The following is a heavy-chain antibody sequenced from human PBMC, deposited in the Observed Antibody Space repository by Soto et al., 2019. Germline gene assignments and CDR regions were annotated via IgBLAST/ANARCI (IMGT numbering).Heavy chain of an antibody. D-gene: IGHD2-2*02. Sequence: SQTLSLTCAISGDSVSSNSAAWNWIRQSPSRGLEGLGRTYYRSKWYNDYAVSVKSRITINPDTSKNQFSLQLNSVTPEDTAVYYCARDRDIVVVPAAIRSNYYYYGMDVWGQGTTVTVSS. V-gene: IGHV6-1*01. CDR3: ARDRDIVVVPAAIRSNYYYYGMDV. J-gene: IGHJ6*02. CDR2: TYYRSKWYN. CDR1: GDSVSSNSAA.